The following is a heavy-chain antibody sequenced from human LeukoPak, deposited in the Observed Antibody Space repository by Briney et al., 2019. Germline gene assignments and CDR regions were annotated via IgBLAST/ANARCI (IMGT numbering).Heavy chain of an antibody. V-gene: IGHV3-30*18. CDR3: AKDARKWIQLWTLDY. D-gene: IGHD5-18*01. CDR1: GFTFSSYA. J-gene: IGHJ4*02. CDR2: ISYDGSNK. Sequence: GGSLRLSCAASGFTFSSYAMHWVRQAPGEGLEWVAVISYDGSNKYYADSVKGRFTISRDNSKNTLYLQMNSLRAEDTAVYYCAKDARKWIQLWTLDYWGQGTLVTVSS.